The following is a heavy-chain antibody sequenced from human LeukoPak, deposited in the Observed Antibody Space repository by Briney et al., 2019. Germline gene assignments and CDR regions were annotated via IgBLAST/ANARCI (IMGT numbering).Heavy chain of an antibody. CDR3: ATWRAAKTGFDY. Sequence: SETLSLTCTVSGGSFSSNNYYWGWHRQPPGKGLEWIGSIYYSGSPYYNPSLKSRVTISVDTSKNQFSLRLRSVTAADTAVYYCATWRAAKTGFDYWGQGTLVTVSS. CDR2: IYYSGSP. J-gene: IGHJ4*02. V-gene: IGHV4-39*01. D-gene: IGHD1-1*01. CDR1: GGSFSSNNYY.